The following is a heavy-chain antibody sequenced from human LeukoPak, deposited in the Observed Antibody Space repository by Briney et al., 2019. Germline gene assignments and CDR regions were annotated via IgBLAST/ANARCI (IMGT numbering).Heavy chain of an antibody. CDR2: ISAYNGNT. Sequence: GASVNVSCKASGYTFTSYGISWVRQAPGQGLEWMGWISAYNGNTNYAQKLQGRVTMTTDTSTSTAYMELRSLRSDDTAVYYCARISDIVVVVAATPYWFDPWGQGTLVTVSS. V-gene: IGHV1-18*01. CDR1: GYTFTSYG. J-gene: IGHJ5*02. CDR3: ARISDIVVVVAATPYWFDP. D-gene: IGHD2-15*01.